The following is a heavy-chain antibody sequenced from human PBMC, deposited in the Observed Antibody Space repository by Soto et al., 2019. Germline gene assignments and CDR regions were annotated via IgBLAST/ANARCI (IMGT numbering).Heavy chain of an antibody. V-gene: IGHV3-73*02. CDR1: GFAFSGSA. J-gene: IGHJ4*02. CDR2: IRSKINLYAT. CDR3: TRDSGGSYYFDS. D-gene: IGHD2-15*01. Sequence: EAQLVESGGGLVQPGGSLKLSCAASGFAFSGSAIHWVRQASGKGLEWVGRIRSKINLYATAYAASMKGRFSISRNDSKNTAYLQMNSLKIEDTAVYYCTRDSGGSYYFDSWGQGTLVTVSS.